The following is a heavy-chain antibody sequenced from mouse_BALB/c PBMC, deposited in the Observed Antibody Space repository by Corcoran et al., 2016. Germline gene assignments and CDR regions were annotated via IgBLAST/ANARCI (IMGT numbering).Heavy chain of an antibody. D-gene: IGHD2-3*01. J-gene: IGHJ3*01. V-gene: IGHV8-11*01. CDR2: VWWNDNK. CDR1: GFSLSPYGIG. CDR3: ARIYDGYVAY. Sequence: TLKESRPGILQPSQTLRLTCSFSGFSLSPYGIGVVWIRQPSGKGLEWLAHVWWNDNKYYNTALKSRLTISKDTSNNQGFLKIASVDIADTATYYCARIYDGYVAYWGQGTLVTVSA.